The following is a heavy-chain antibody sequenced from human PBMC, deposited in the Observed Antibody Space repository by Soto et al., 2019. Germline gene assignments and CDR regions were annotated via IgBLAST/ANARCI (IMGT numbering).Heavy chain of an antibody. CDR2: VNPSGGHT. D-gene: IGHD2-21*02. V-gene: IGHV1-46*01. CDR3: ARGGHVVVVTAALDY. J-gene: IGHJ4*02. CDR1: GDTFTDYY. Sequence: QVQLMQSGAEVKKPGASVKVSCKASGDTFTDYYIHWVRQAPGQGLEWMGTVNPSGGHTTYAQHFLGRVTMTRDTSTSTLYMELTSLTSEDTAVYYCARGGHVVVVTAALDYWGQGTLATVSS.